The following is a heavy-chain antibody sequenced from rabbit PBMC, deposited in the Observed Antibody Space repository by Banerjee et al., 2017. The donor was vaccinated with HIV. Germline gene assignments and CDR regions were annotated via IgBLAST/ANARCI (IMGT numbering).Heavy chain of an antibody. D-gene: IGHD2-1*01. V-gene: IGHV1S7*01. Sequence: QLKETGGGLVQPGGSLTLSCKASGFDFSTYYMSWVRQAPGKGLEWVGYIDPVFGSTYYASWVNGRFTISSHNAQNTLYLQLNSLTAADTATYFCARDRYSYDDYGDPISSTRLDLRGPGTLVTVS. CDR1: GFDFSTYY. J-gene: IGHJ3*01. CDR2: IDPVFGST. CDR3: ARDRYSYDDYGDPISSTRLDL.